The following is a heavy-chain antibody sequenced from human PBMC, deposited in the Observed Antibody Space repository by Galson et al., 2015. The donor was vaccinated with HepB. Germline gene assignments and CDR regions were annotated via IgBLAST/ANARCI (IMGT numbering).Heavy chain of an antibody. CDR2: IYPGDSDT. D-gene: IGHD6-13*01. Sequence: QSGAEVKKPGESLKISCKGSGYSFTSYWIGWVRQMPGKGLEWMGIIYPGDSDTRYSPSFQGQVTISADKSISTAYLQWSSLKASDTAMYYCARGADSSSWYKTPYYFDCWGQGTLVTVSS. V-gene: IGHV5-51*03. J-gene: IGHJ4*02. CDR1: GYSFTSYW. CDR3: ARGADSSSWYKTPYYFDC.